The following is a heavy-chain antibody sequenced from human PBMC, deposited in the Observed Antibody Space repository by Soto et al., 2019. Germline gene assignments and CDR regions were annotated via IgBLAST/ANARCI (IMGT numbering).Heavy chain of an antibody. CDR2: IVVGSSNT. Sequence: QMQLVQSGPEVKKPGTSVKVSCKASGFAFINSAVQWVRQARGQRLEWIGWIVVGSSNTNYAQKFQERVTITRDMSTRTADMELGSLRSEDTAVYDCAAAGRPLHESWFDPWGQGTLVTVSS. CDR3: AAAGRPLHESWFDP. V-gene: IGHV1-58*01. J-gene: IGHJ5*02. CDR1: GFAFINSA. D-gene: IGHD2-15*01.